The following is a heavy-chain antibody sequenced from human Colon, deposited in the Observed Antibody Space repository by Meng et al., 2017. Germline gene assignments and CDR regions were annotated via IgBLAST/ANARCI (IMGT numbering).Heavy chain of an antibody. CDR1: GGSFIGYY. CDR2: IKHSGST. D-gene: IGHD6-19*01. V-gene: IGHV4-34*01. J-gene: IGHJ5*02. CDR3: ARERLSSGWYGGRWFDP. Sequence: VQLQPGGVGLLNVSGTLSLTCAVYGGSFIGYYWSWIRQAPGKGLEWIGEIKHSGSTNYNPSLKSRVTISVDTSKNQFSLKLSSVTAADTAVYYCARERLSSGWYGGRWFDPWGQGTLVTVSS.